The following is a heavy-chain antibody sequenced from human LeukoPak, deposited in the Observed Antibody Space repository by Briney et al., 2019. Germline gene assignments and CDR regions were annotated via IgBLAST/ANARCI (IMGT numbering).Heavy chain of an antibody. CDR2: INDDGSDT. CDR3: VRGGPSTWS. D-gene: IGHD2-15*01. Sequence: GGSLRLSCAASGFTFKLYWMHWVRQVPGKRPVWVSRINDDGSDTIYADSVRGRFTISRDDAKNTVHLQMNNLRAEDTAVYYCVRGGPSTWSWGQGTLVTVSS. CDR1: GFTFKLYW. J-gene: IGHJ5*02. V-gene: IGHV3-74*01.